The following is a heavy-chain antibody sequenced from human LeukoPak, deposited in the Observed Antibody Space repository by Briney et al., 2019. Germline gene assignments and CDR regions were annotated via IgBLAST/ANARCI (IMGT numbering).Heavy chain of an antibody. D-gene: IGHD3-16*01. Sequence: SETLSLTCTVSDDSIRNYYWTWIRQAPGKALEWIGHIHNNGDTAYNFSLKSRVTISVDTSKNQFSLKLSSVTAADTAVYYCAVLFYAVDYWGQGTLVTVSS. CDR3: AVLFYAVDY. CDR1: DDSIRNYY. CDR2: IHNNGDT. J-gene: IGHJ4*02. V-gene: IGHV4-59*04.